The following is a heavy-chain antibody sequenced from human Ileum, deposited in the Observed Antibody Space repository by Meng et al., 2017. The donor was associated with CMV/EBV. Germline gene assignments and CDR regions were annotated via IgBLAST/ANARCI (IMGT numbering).Heavy chain of an antibody. CDR3: ASGSPQLGYV. CDR1: GGSISSGDYY. V-gene: IGHV4-30-4*01. CDR2: IYYSGST. Sequence: QEQLQESGPGLVTPSQTLSLTCTVSGGSISSGDYYWSWIRQPPGKGLEWIGYIYYSGSTYYNPSLKSRVTISADTSKNQFSLKLNSVTAADTAVDYCASGSPQLGYVWGQGTLVTVSS. J-gene: IGHJ4*02. D-gene: IGHD1-1*01.